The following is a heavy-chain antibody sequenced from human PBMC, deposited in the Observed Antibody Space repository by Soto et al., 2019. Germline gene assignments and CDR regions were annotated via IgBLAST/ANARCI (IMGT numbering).Heavy chain of an antibody. CDR2: ISHTGRT. CDR1: TGSMRTYY. CDR3: ARDDTTGLFDF. V-gene: IGHV4-59*01. J-gene: IGHJ4*02. Sequence: SETLSLTCSVSTGSMRTYYWTWIRQSPGKGLEWIGQISHTGRTKYNPSLESRVTISVDTSRKQFSLKLTSVTAADTALYYCARDDTTGLFDFWGQGTLVTVSS. D-gene: IGHD4-17*01.